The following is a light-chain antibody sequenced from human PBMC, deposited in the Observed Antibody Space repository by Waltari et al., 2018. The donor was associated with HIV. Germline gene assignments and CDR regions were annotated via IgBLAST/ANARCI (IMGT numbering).Light chain of an antibody. J-gene: IGKJ1*01. CDR2: SAF. CDR3: QQSYSTPRT. V-gene: IGKV1-39*01. CDR1: KSISTY. Sequence: DIKMTQSPSSLSASVGGSVTISFRASKSISTYLNWYQQKPGKAPKILVYSAFNLQSGVPSRFSGSGSGTDFTLTISTLQPEDFATYYCQQSYSTPRTFGQGTKVEIK.